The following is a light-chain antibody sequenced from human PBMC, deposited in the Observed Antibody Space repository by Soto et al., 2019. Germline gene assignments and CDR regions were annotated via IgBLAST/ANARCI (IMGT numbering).Light chain of an antibody. J-gene: IGLJ2*01. V-gene: IGLV4-69*01. CDR2: LNSDGSH. CDR3: PPWGTGLYVV. Sequence: QPVLTQSPSASASLGASVKLTCTLSSGHSNYAIAWHQQQPEKGPRYLMKLNSDGSHSKGDGIPDRFSGSSSGAARYLTISSLQSEDEAHYYCPPWGTGLYVVFGGGTKLTVL. CDR1: SGHSNYA.